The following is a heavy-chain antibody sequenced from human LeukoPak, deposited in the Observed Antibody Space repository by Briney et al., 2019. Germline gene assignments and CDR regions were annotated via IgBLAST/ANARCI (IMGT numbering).Heavy chain of an antibody. V-gene: IGHV3-21*01. CDR3: ARGQLGRYFDL. J-gene: IGHJ2*01. D-gene: IGHD7-27*01. CDR2: ISSSSSYI. CDR1: GFTFSSYS. Sequence: GGSLRLSCAASGFTFSSYSMNWVRQAPGKGLEWVSSISSSSSYIYYADSVKGRFTISRDNAKNSLYLQMNSLRAEDTAVYYCARGQLGRYFDLLGRGTLVTVSS.